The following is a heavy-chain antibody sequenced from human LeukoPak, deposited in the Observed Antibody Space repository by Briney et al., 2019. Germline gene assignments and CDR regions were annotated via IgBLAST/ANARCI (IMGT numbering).Heavy chain of an antibody. CDR3: ARRGSSSSGQFDY. V-gene: IGHV3-21*01. CDR1: GFTFSSYS. D-gene: IGHD6-6*01. CDR2: ISSSSSYI. Sequence: GGSLRPSCAASGFTFSSYSMNWVRQAPGKGLEWVSSISSSSSYIYYADSVKGRFTISRDNAKNSLYLQMNSLRAEDTAVYYCARRGSSSSGQFDYWGQGTLVTVSS. J-gene: IGHJ4*02.